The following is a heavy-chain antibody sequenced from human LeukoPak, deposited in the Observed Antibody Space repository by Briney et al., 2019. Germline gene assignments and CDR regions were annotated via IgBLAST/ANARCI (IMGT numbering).Heavy chain of an antibody. CDR1: GFTFAAYS. CDR2: IRNKVAGGTA. Sequence: GGSLRLSCTASGFTFAAYSMTWFRLAPGKGLEWVSFIRNKVAGGTAEYAASVRGRFTVSRDDSNSIGYLQMNTLKTEDTGVYYCTRDRIPTDYWGQGTLVTVSS. J-gene: IGHJ4*02. V-gene: IGHV3-49*03. CDR3: TRDRIPTDY.